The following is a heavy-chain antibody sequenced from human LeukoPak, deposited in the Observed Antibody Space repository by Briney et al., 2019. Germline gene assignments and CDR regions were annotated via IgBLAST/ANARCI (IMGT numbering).Heavy chain of an antibody. CDR2: IYYSGST. J-gene: IGHJ5*02. CDR3: ARHHYYDSSGYLFWFDP. V-gene: IGHV4-39*01. D-gene: IGHD3-22*01. CDR1: GGSISSSSYY. Sequence: SETLSLTCTVSGGSISSSSYYWGWIRQPPGKGLEWIGSIYYSGSTYYNPSLKSRVTISVDTSKNQFSLKLSSLTAADTAVYYCARHHYYDSSGYLFWFDPWGQGTLVTVSS.